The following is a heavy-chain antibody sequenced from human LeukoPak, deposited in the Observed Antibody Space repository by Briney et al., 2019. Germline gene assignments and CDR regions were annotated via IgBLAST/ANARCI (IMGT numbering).Heavy chain of an antibody. D-gene: IGHD2-15*01. CDR2: INPNSGGT. Sequence: ASVKVSCKASGYTFTGYYMHWVRQAPGQGLEWMGWINPNSGGTNYAQKFQGRVTMTRDTSTSTAYMELSRLRSDDTAVYYCASCSGGSCSSSFDYWGQGTLVTVSS. CDR1: GYTFTGYY. V-gene: IGHV1-2*02. CDR3: ASCSGGSCSSSFDY. J-gene: IGHJ4*02.